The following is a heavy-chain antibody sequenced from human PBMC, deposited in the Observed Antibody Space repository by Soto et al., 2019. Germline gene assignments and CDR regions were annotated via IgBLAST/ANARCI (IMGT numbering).Heavy chain of an antibody. CDR3: ASGIVATIDY. CDR1: GFTFSSYG. CDR2: ISYDGSNK. V-gene: IGHV3-30*03. J-gene: IGHJ4*02. D-gene: IGHD5-12*01. Sequence: GGSLRLSCAASGFTFSSYGMHWVRQAPGKGLEWVAVISYDGSNKYYADSVKGRFTISRDNSKNTLYLQMNSLRAEDTAVYYCASGIVATIDYWGQGTLVTVSS.